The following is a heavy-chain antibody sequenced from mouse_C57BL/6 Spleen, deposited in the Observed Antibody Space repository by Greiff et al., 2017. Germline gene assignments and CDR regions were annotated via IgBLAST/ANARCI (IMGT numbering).Heavy chain of an antibody. J-gene: IGHJ4*01. V-gene: IGHV5-6*01. D-gene: IGHD1-1*01. CDR3: ARELITTVGATNAMDY. Sequence: VQLKESGGDLVKPGGSLKLSCAASGFTFSSYGMSWVRQTPDKRLEWVATISSGGSYTYYPDSVKGRFTISRDNAKNTLYLQMSSLKSEDTAMXYWARELITTVGATNAMDYWGQGTSVTVSA. CDR1: GFTFSSYG. CDR2: ISSGGSYT.